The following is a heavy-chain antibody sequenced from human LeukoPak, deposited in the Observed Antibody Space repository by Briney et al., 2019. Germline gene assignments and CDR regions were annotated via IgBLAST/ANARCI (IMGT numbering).Heavy chain of an antibody. CDR1: GFTFRHYD. CDR3: MKLPTMIIVIDTDFEY. V-gene: IGHV3-23*01. CDR2: INTSGGST. Sequence: GGSLRLSCVASGFTFRHYDMSWVRQAPGKGLEWVPSINTSGGSTYYADSLQGRFTISRDNSKNTLHLQMNNVRAEDTALYYCMKLPTMIIVIDTDFEYWGQGAQVTVSS. D-gene: IGHD2-21*01. J-gene: IGHJ4*02.